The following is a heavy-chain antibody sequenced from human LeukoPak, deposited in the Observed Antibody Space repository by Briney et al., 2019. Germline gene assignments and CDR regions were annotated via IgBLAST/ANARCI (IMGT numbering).Heavy chain of an antibody. Sequence: GESLKISCQGSGYSFTSYWIGWVRQMPGKGLEWMGIIYAGDSDTRYSPSFQGQVTISVDKSISTAYLQWSSLQASDTAMYYCARAIGTSQFYFYYGMDVWGQGTTVTASS. V-gene: IGHV5-51*01. CDR3: ARAIGTSQFYFYYGMDV. J-gene: IGHJ6*02. CDR1: GYSFTSYW. CDR2: IYAGDSDT. D-gene: IGHD2-2*01.